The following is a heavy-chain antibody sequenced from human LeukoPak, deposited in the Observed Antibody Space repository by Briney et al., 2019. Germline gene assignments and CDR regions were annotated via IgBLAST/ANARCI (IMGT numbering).Heavy chain of an antibody. CDR1: GGSFSGYY. V-gene: IGHV4-34*01. Sequence: SETLSLTCAVYGGSFSGYYWSWIRQPPGKGLEWIGEINHSGSTNYNPSLKSRVTISVDTSKNQFSLKLSSVTAADTAVYYCARGPDYDFWSGYFAYWGQGTLVTVSS. CDR2: INHSGST. J-gene: IGHJ4*02. D-gene: IGHD3-3*01. CDR3: ARGPDYDFWSGYFAY.